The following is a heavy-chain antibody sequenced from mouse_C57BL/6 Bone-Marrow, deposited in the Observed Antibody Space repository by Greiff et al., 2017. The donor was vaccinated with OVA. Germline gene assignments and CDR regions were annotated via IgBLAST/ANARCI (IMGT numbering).Heavy chain of an antibody. V-gene: IGHV1-4*01. CDR1: GYTFTSYT. D-gene: IGHD1-1*01. CDR2: INPSSGYT. CDR3: ARGGYGSPFAY. J-gene: IGHJ3*01. Sequence: VKLMESGAELARPGASVKMSCKASGYTFTSYTMHWVKQRPGQGLEWIGYINPSSGYTKYNQKFKDKATLTADKSSSTAYMQLSSLTSEDSAVYYCARGGYGSPFAYWGQGTLVTVSA.